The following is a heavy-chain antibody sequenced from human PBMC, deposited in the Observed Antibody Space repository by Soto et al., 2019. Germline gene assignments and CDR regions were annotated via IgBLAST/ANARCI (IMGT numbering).Heavy chain of an antibody. CDR1: GFTFSSYW. Sequence: PGGSLRLSCAASGFTFSSYWMTWVRQAPGKGLEWVANIKQDGSEKYYVDSVKGRFTISRDNAKNSLYLQMNSLRAEDTAVYYCARDIAVVGTWFDPWGQGTLVTVSS. D-gene: IGHD6-19*01. J-gene: IGHJ5*02. CDR2: IKQDGSEK. V-gene: IGHV3-7*03. CDR3: ARDIAVVGTWFDP.